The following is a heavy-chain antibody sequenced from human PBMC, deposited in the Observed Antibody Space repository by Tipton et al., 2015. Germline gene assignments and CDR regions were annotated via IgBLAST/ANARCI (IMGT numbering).Heavy chain of an antibody. Sequence: QSGPEVKKPGASVKVSCKASGYTFTSFDINWVRQAPGQGLEWMGWMNPNSGNTVFAQKFQGRVTMTRNTSISTAYMEVSSLGSEDAAFYSCARPHLQGDYDYWGQGTLVPVSS. CDR1: GYTFTSFD. V-gene: IGHV1-8*01. CDR3: ARPHLQGDYDY. D-gene: IGHD3-16*01. CDR2: MNPNSGNT. J-gene: IGHJ4*02.